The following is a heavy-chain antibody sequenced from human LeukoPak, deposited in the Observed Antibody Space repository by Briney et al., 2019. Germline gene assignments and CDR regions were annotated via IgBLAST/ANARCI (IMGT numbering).Heavy chain of an antibody. J-gene: IGHJ5*02. CDR1: GYSFSSCS. CDR3: ARGLQWNYDLEWVAP. D-gene: IGHD1-7*01. CDR2: ISGYNGKT. V-gene: IGHV1-18*01. Sequence: ASVKVSCKASGYSFSSCSLSWVRQAPGQGLEWRGWISGYNGKTKYAEKFQDRVTLTTDTSTSTAYMEMRSLRHDDTAIYYCARGLQWNYDLEWVAPWGPGTLVAVSS.